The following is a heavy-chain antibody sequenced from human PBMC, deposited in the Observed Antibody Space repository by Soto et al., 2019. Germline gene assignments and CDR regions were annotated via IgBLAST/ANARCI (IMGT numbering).Heavy chain of an antibody. CDR3: ARQKRGYSYQSAYYYMDV. D-gene: IGHD5-18*01. CDR1: EYSFTSYW. CDR2: IYPGDSDT. Sequence: PGESLKISCKGSEYSFTSYWIGWVRQMPGKGLEWMGIIYPGDSDTRYSPSFQGQVTISTDKSISTAYLQWSSLKASDTAMYYCARQKRGYSYQSAYYYMDVWGKGTTVTVSS. J-gene: IGHJ6*03. V-gene: IGHV5-51*01.